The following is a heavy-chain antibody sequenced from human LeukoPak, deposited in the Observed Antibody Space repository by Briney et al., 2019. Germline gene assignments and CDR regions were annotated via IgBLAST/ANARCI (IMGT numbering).Heavy chain of an antibody. CDR1: GFTFSSYS. J-gene: IGHJ4*02. Sequence: NPGGSLRLSCAASGFTFSSYSMNWVRQAPGKGLEWVSSISSSSSYIYYADSMKGRFTISRDNAKNSLYLQMNSLRAEDTAVYYCARERGNYDSSGFDYWGQGTLVTVSS. CDR2: ISSSSSYI. CDR3: ARERGNYDSSGFDY. V-gene: IGHV3-21*01. D-gene: IGHD3-22*01.